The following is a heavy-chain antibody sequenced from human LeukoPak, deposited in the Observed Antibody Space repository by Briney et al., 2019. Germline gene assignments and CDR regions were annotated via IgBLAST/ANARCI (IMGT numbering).Heavy chain of an antibody. D-gene: IGHD5-18*01. CDR1: GDSISTYY. Sequence: PSETLSLTCIVSGDSISTYYWSWVRQAPGKGLEWIGHVSYNGRTNYNPSLKSRATISLGTSESRFSLTLNSMTPADTAIYYCAREHGSWSYRYYFFVDVWGKGTTVTVSS. CDR2: VSYNGRT. CDR3: AREHGSWSYRYYFFVDV. J-gene: IGHJ6*03. V-gene: IGHV4-59*01.